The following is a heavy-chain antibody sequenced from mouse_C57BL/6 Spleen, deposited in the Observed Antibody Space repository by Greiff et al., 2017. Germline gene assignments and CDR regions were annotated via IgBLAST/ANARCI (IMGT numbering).Heavy chain of an antibody. CDR2: IDPENGDT. CDR1: GFNFKDDY. D-gene: IGHD1-1*01. Sequence: VQLQQSGAELVRPGASVKLSCTASGFNFKDDYMHWVKQRPEQGLEWIGWIDPENGDTEYASKFKGKAPLTADTSSNTAYLQLSSLTSEDTAVYYCATGLCYGSSSAWFAYWGQGTLVTVSA. CDR3: ATGLCYGSSSAWFAY. J-gene: IGHJ3*01. V-gene: IGHV14-4*01.